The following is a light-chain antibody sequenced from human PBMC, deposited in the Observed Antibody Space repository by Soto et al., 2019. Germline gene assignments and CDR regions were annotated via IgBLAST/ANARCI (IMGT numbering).Light chain of an antibody. V-gene: IGKV3-15*01. CDR3: QQYNKWPLT. CDR2: HAS. CDR1: QSVSSN. J-gene: IGKJ4*01. Sequence: EIVMTQSPATLSVSPGERATLSCRASQSVSSNLAWYQQKPGQAPRLLIYHASTRATGIPARFSGSGSGTEFTRTISSLQSEDFAVYYGQQYNKWPLTFGGGTKVEIK.